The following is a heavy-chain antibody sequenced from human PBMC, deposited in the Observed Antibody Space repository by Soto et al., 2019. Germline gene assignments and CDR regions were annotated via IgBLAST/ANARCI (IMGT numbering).Heavy chain of an antibody. CDR2: INSDASST. J-gene: IGHJ6*02. CDR3: AKGGSGIMDV. CDR1: GFTFSSYL. D-gene: IGHD3-10*01. V-gene: IGHV3-74*01. Sequence: PRGSLRLSCAASGFTFSSYLMHWVRQAPGKGLVWVSRINSDASSTSYADSVKGRFTISRDNAKNTLYLQMNSMRAEDTAVDYCAKGGSGIMDVWGQGTTVTVS.